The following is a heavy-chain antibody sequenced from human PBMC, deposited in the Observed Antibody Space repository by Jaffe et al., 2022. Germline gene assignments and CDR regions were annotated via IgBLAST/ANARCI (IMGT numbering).Heavy chain of an antibody. D-gene: IGHD6-13*01. CDR2: IYYSGST. CDR3: ASIAAAGRGTGKVDY. J-gene: IGHJ4*02. V-gene: IGHV4-39*01. Sequence: QLQLQESGPGLVKPSETLSLTCTVSGGSISSSSYYWGWIRQPPGKGLEWIGSIYYSGSTYYNPSLKSRVTISVDTSKNQFSLKLSSVTAADTAVYYCASIAAAGRGTGKVDYWGQGTLVTVSS. CDR1: GGSISSSSYY.